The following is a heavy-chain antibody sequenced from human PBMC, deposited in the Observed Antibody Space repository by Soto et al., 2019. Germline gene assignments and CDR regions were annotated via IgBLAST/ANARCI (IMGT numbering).Heavy chain of an antibody. CDR2: IYYSGST. V-gene: IGHV4-59*01. CDR1: GGSISSYY. D-gene: IGHD6-13*01. CDR3: ARAGAAAAHYYYYGMDV. Sequence: SETLSLTCTVSGGSISSYYWSWIRQPPGKGLEWIGYIYYSGSTNYNPSLKSRVTISVDTSKNQFSLKLSSVTAADTAVYYCARAGAAAAHYYYYGMDVWGQGTTVTV. J-gene: IGHJ6*02.